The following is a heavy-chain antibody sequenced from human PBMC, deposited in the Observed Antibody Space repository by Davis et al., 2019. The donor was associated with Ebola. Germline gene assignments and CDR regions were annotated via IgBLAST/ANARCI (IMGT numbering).Heavy chain of an antibody. J-gene: IGHJ6*03. D-gene: IGHD2-15*01. V-gene: IGHV3-21*01. CDR1: GFTFSSYS. CDR2: ISSSSSYI. Sequence: PGGSLRLSCAASGFTFSSYSMNWVRQAPGKGLEWVSSISSSSSYIYYADSVKGRFTISRDNAKNSLYLQMNSLRAEDTAVYYCARESRPRILRNPRDYYYYMDVWGKGTTVTVSS. CDR3: ARESRPRILRNPRDYYYYMDV.